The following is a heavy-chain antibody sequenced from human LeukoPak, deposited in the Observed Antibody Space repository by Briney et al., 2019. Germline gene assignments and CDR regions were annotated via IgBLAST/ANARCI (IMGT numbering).Heavy chain of an antibody. CDR3: ARDLNLRYFDWLSETNYYYYYMDV. CDR1: GDSISSSSSY. V-gene: IGHV4-39*07. D-gene: IGHD3-9*01. J-gene: IGHJ6*03. CDR2: IYHSGST. Sequence: SETLSLTCTVSGDSISSSSSYWGWIRQPPGEGLEWIGSIYHSGSTYYNPSLKSRVTISVDTSKNQFSLKLSSVTAADTAVYYCARDLNLRYFDWLSETNYYYYYMDVWGKGTTVTVSS.